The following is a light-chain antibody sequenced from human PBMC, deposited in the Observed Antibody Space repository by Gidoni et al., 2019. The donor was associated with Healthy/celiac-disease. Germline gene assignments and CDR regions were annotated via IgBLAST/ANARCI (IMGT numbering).Light chain of an antibody. CDR2: GAS. V-gene: IGKV3-20*01. CDR3: QQYGSSWT. Sequence: EIVLTQSPGTMSLSPGERATLSCRASQSVSSSYLAWYQQKPGQAPRLLISGASSRATGIPDRFSGSGSGTDFTLTISRLEPEDFAVYYCQQYGSSWTFGQGTKVEIK. J-gene: IGKJ1*01. CDR1: QSVSSSY.